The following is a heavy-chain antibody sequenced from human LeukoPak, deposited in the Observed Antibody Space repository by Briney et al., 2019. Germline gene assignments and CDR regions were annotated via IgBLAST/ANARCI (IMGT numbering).Heavy chain of an antibody. J-gene: IGHJ6*03. CDR1: GGSISSYY. D-gene: IGHD5-18*01. CDR3: ASGAYSFYYMDV. CDR2: IYYSGST. Sequence: PSETLSLTCTVSGGSISSYYWSWIRQPPGKGLEWIGYIYYSGSTNYNPSLKSRVTISVDTSKNQFSLKLTSVTAADTAVYYCASGAYSFYYMDVWGKGTTVTISS. V-gene: IGHV4-59*01.